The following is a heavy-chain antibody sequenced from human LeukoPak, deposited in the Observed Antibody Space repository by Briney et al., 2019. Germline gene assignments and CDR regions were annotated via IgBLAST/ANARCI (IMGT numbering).Heavy chain of an antibody. Sequence: GGSLRLSCVASGFTFSSYSMNWVRQAPGKGLEWISYITSSSKNIAYADSVKGRFTISRDNSKNTLYLQMNSLRAEDTAVYYCAKPGNYDSSGYYYVFDYWGQGTLVTVSS. J-gene: IGHJ4*02. CDR1: GFTFSSYS. CDR3: AKPGNYDSSGYYYVFDY. CDR2: ITSSSKNI. V-gene: IGHV3-48*01. D-gene: IGHD3-22*01.